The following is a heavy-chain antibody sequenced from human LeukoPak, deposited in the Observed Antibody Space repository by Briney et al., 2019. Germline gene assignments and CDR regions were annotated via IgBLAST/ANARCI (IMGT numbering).Heavy chain of an antibody. CDR2: IYHSGST. V-gene: IGHV4-4*02. CDR1: GFTFTNYAM. J-gene: IGHJ4*02. Sequence: GSLRLSCAASGFTFTNYAMSWVRQPPGKGLEWIGEIYHSGSTNYNPSLKSRVTISVDKSKNQFSLKLSSVTAADTAVYYCARLGYGSGQWGQGTLVTDSS. CDR3: ARLGYGSGQ. D-gene: IGHD3-10*01.